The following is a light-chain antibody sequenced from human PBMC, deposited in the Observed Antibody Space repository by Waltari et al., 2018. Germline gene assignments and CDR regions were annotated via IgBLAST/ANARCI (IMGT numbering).Light chain of an antibody. Sequence: DIQMTQSPSTLSASVGDRVTITCRASQSFLDWWAWYQQKPEKAPKLLIYKTSSLKSGVPSRFSGSASGTEFTLTISSLQPDDFATYYCQRYESYPFTFGGGTKVEIK. CDR2: KTS. CDR1: QSFLDW. V-gene: IGKV1-5*03. CDR3: QRYESYPFT. J-gene: IGKJ4*01.